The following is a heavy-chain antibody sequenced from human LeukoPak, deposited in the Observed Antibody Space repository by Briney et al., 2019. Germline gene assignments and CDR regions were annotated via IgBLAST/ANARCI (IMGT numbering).Heavy chain of an antibody. V-gene: IGHV3-30*18. D-gene: IGHD4-17*01. CDR3: AKEGRYGEYLHY. J-gene: IGHJ4*02. Sequence: PGGSLRLSCGASGFAFSNYGIYLVRQAPGKGLEWVTVISNDGSEKYSADSVKGRFTISRDNSKNTVYLQMNSLRPDDTAVYYCAKEGRYGEYLHYWGQGTVVTVSS. CDR1: GFAFSNYG. CDR2: ISNDGSEK.